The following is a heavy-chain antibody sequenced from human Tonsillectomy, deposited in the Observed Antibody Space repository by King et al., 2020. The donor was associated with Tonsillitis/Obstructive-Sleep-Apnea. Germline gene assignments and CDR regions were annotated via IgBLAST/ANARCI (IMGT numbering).Heavy chain of an antibody. D-gene: IGHD2-15*01. CDR1: GFTFSDYY. CDR2: ISTSSST. J-gene: IGHJ6*02. Sequence: VQLVESGGGLVKPGGSLRLSCAASGFTFSDYYMSWIRQAPGKGREWVSYISTSSSTNYADSVKGRFTISRDNAKNSLHLQMKSLRAEDTAVYYCARDRFLGDIVVPSYYGMDVWGQGTTVTVSS. V-gene: IGHV3-11*06. CDR3: ARDRFLGDIVVPSYYGMDV.